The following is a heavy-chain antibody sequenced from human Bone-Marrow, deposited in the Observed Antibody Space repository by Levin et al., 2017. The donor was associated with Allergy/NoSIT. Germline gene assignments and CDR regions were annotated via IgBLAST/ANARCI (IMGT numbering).Heavy chain of an antibody. V-gene: IGHV3-23*01. J-gene: IGHJ6*02. CDR1: GFTFTKHA. Sequence: PEASVKVSCAASGFTFTKHAMSWVRQAPGKGLEWVSAITAGGGTTFYADSVKGRFTISRDNSKNTLYLQMNSLRPEDTAVYYCAKDRTPLDTYYDGMDVWGQGTTVTVSS. D-gene: IGHD3-9*01. CDR2: ITAGGGTT. CDR3: AKDRTPLDTYYDGMDV.